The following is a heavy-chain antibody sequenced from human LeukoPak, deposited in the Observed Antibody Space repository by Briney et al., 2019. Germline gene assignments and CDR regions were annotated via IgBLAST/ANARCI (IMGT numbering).Heavy chain of an antibody. CDR3: ARGAAYYDFWSGYSDY. Sequence: ASVKVSCKASGYTFTSYDINWVRQATGQGLEWMGWMNPNSGNPGYAQKFQGRVTMTRNTSISTAYMELSSLRSEDTAVYYCARGAAYYDFWSGYSDYWGQGTLVTVSS. J-gene: IGHJ4*02. CDR2: MNPNSGNP. CDR1: GYTFTSYD. D-gene: IGHD3-3*01. V-gene: IGHV1-8*01.